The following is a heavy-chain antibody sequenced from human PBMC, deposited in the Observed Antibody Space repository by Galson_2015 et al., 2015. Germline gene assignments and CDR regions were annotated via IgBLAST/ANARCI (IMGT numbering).Heavy chain of an antibody. CDR3: AREYRKVYGGNSGSALDSSGPGFDY. D-gene: IGHD4-23*01. J-gene: IGHJ4*02. V-gene: IGHV3-30*01. Sequence: YYADSVKGRFTISRDNSKNTLYLQMNSLRAEDTAVYYCAREYRKVYGGNSGSALDSSGPGFDYWGQGTLVTVSS.